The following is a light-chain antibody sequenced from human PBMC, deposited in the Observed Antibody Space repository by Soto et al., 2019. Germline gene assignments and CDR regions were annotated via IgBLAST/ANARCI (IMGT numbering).Light chain of an antibody. V-gene: IGKV3-20*01. CDR1: RSLTNSF. CDR3: QQYGTSEII. J-gene: IGKJ5*01. CDR2: DTS. Sequence: EIVLTQSPGTLSLSPGERATLSCRASRSLTNSFIAWYQQKPGQAPRLLIYDTSSRATGIPDRFSGSGSGTDFTLTISRLEPEDFAVFFCQQYGTSEIIFGQGTRLEIK.